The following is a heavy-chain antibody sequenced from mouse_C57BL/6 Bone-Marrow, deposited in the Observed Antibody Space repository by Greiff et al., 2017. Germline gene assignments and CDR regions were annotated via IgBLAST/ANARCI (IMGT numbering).Heavy chain of an antibody. CDR2: IDPSDSYT. Sequence: QVQLQQPGAELVMPGASVKLSCKASGYTFTSYWMHWVKQRPGQGLEWIGEIDPSDSYTNYNHKFKGKSTLTVDKSSSTGYMQPSSLASEDSAVDYCARWGYSAWFAYWGQGTLVTVSA. J-gene: IGHJ3*01. CDR3: ARWGYSAWFAY. V-gene: IGHV1-69*01. CDR1: GYTFTSYW.